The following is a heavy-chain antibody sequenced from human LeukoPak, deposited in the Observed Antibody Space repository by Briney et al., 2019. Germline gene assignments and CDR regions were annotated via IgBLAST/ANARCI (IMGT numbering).Heavy chain of an antibody. CDR3: AREGIAVAEAYFDY. J-gene: IGHJ4*02. CDR1: GFTFSSYG. CDR2: IWYDGSNK. V-gene: IGHV3-33*01. D-gene: IGHD6-19*01. Sequence: GGSLRLSCAASGFTFSSYGMHWVLQAPGKGLEWLAVIWYDGSNKYYADSVKGRFTISRDNSKNTLYLQMNSLRAEDTAVYYCAREGIAVAEAYFDYWGQGTLVTVSS.